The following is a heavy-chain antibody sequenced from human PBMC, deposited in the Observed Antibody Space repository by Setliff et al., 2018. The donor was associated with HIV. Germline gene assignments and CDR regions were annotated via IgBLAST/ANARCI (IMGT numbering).Heavy chain of an antibody. V-gene: IGHV1-2*04. CDR2: INPKSDGT. J-gene: IGHJ4*02. CDR3: ARGMDYYDTSGYYQYYFDY. CDR1: GYSFTDYY. Sequence: GASVKVSCKASGYSFTDYYIHWVQQAPGQGLEWMGWINPKSDGTNYAQKFQGWITMTMDTSISTAYMELSRLRSDDTAVYYCARGMDYYDTSGYYQYYFDYWGQGTLVTVSS. D-gene: IGHD3-22*01.